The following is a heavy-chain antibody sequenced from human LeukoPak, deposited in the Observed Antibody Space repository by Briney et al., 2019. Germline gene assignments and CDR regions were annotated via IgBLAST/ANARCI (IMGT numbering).Heavy chain of an antibody. V-gene: IGHV1-8*01. Sequence: ASVKVSCKASGYTFTSYDINWVRQATGQGLEWMGWMNPNSGNTGYAQKFQGRVTMTRNTSISTAYMELSSLRSEDTAVYYCARACRGWYTGNWFDPWGQGTLVTVSS. J-gene: IGHJ5*02. CDR2: MNPNSGNT. D-gene: IGHD6-19*01. CDR1: GYTFTSYD. CDR3: ARACRGWYTGNWFDP.